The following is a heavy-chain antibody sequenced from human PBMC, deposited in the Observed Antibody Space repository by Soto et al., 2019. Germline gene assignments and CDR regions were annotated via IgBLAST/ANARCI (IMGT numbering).Heavy chain of an antibody. Sequence: SLRLSCASSGFTFCRYAMTWVRQAPGKGLEWVSSLSGSGSSTYYADSVKGRFTISRDNSKDMLHLQMHSLRAEDTAVYYCAKTANYWGKGTLVTVSS. CDR1: GFTFCRYA. V-gene: IGHV3-23*01. CDR2: LSGSGSST. J-gene: IGHJ4*02. CDR3: AKTANY.